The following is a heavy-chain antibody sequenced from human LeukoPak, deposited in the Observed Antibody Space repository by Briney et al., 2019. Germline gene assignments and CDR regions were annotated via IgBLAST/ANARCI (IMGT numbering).Heavy chain of an antibody. V-gene: IGHV3-66*01. J-gene: IGHJ4*02. CDR1: GFTVSSNH. CDR3: ARDSGFGEFNNY. D-gene: IGHD3-10*01. CDR2: IYSGGNT. Sequence: GGSLRLSCAASGFTVSSNHMSWVRQAPGKGLEWVSVIYSGGNTYYADSVKGRFTISRDNSKNTLYLQMNTLRAEDTAVYYCARDSGFGEFNNYWGQGTLVTVSS.